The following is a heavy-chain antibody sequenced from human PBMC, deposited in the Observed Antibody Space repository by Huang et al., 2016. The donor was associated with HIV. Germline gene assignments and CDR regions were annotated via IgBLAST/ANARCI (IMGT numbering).Heavy chain of an antibody. V-gene: IGHV1-69*01. CDR2: LIPLCRAP. D-gene: IGHD3-16*01. J-gene: IGHJ4*02. Sequence: QVQLEQSGPAVRKPGSSVKVSCQASGGSFSDQIISWVRQAPGQRFEWMGALIPLCRAPAYAQEFKGRVTMTADGSTATIYMELNSLTSEDTAVYYCAMSLRYQYDSRSYWGRYFDYWGQGTLVTVSS. CDR1: GGSFSDQI. CDR3: AMSLRYQYDSRSYWGRYFDY.